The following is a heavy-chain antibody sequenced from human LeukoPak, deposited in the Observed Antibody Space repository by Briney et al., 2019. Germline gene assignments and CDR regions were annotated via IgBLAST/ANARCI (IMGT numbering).Heavy chain of an antibody. CDR1: GFTFISYA. J-gene: IGHJ4*02. D-gene: IGHD5-12*01. CDR3: AKELVVSNSGSAFDC. CDR2: ISGSSGTT. Sequence: GGSLRLSCAASGFTFISYAMSWVRQAPGKGLEWVSTISGSSGTTYYADSVKGRFTISGDNSKNTLYLQMNSLRADDTAVYYCAKELVVSNSGSAFDCWGQGTLVTVSS. V-gene: IGHV3-23*01.